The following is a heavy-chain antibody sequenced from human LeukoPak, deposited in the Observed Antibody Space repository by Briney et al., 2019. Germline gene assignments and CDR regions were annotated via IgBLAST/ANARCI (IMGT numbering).Heavy chain of an antibody. J-gene: IGHJ5*02. V-gene: IGHV1-69*05. CDR3: SKTNWNLDWVLPAVEPENNCLDV. CDR2: ITPIFGTA. CDR1: GDTLSTFV. D-gene: IGHD1-7*01. Sequence: SVKVSCKASGDTLSTFVINWVRQAPGQGLEWMGGITPIFGTADYAQKFQGRVTITTDDSTGTAYMELISLRSEDTAVYYCSKTNWNLDWVLPAVEPENNCLDVWGQRTLVTVSS.